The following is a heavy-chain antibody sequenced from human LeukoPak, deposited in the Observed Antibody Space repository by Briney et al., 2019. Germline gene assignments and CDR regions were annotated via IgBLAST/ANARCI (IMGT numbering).Heavy chain of an antibody. V-gene: IGHV4-59*01. CDR2: IYYSGYT. J-gene: IGHJ5*02. CDR3: ARSTRSWFDP. CDR1: GGSISSYY. Sequence: SETLSLTCTVSGGSISSYYWSWIRQPPGKGLEWIGYIYYSGYTNYNPSLKNRVAISVDTSNNRFSLKLSSVTAADTAIYYCARSTRSWFDPWGQGTLVTVSS. D-gene: IGHD3-10*01.